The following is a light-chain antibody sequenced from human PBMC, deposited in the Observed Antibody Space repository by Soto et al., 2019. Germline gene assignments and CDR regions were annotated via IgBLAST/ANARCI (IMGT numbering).Light chain of an antibody. Sequence: QSALTQPASVSGSPGQSITISCTGTSSDVGVYNYVSWYQQHPGKAPKLMIYEVSNRPSGVSNRFSGSKAGNTASLTISGLWAEDEADYYCSSFTSSNTWVFGGGTKVTVL. CDR1: SSDVGVYNY. CDR2: EVS. CDR3: SSFTSSNTWV. V-gene: IGLV2-14*01. J-gene: IGLJ3*02.